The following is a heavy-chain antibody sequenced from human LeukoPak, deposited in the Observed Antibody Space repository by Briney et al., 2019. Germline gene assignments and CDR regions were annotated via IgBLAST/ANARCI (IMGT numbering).Heavy chain of an antibody. CDR3: ARDYYYGMDV. Sequence: SQTLSLTCAISGDSVSSYRAAWNWIRQSPSRGLEWLGRTYYRSKWYNDYAVSVKSRITINPDTSKNQFFLQLNSVTPDDTAVYYRARDYYYGMDVWGQGTTVTVSS. J-gene: IGHJ6*02. V-gene: IGHV6-1*01. CDR1: GDSVSSYRAA. CDR2: TYYRSKWYN.